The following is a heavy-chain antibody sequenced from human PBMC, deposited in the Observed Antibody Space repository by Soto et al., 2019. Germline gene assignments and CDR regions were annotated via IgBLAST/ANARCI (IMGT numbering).Heavy chain of an antibody. V-gene: IGHV3-11*06. CDR1: GFTFSDYY. J-gene: IGHJ3*02. Sequence: GGSLRLSCAASGFTFSDYYMSWIRQAPGKGLEWVSYISSSSSYTNCADSVKGRFTISRDNAKNSLYLQMDSLRAEDTAVYYCARESRPAYDSSGYYHFDIWGQGTMVTVSS. CDR2: ISSSSSYT. CDR3: ARESRPAYDSSGYYHFDI. D-gene: IGHD3-22*01.